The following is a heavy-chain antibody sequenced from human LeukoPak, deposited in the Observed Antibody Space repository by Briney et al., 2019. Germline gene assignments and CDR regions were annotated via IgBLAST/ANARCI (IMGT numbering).Heavy chain of an antibody. D-gene: IGHD3-9*01. V-gene: IGHV1-18*01. J-gene: IGHJ6*02. Sequence: ASVKVSCKASGYTFTSYGISWVRQAPGQGLEWMGWISAYNGNTNYAQKLQGRVTMTTDTSTSTAYMELSSLTSDDTAVYFCARRLDSGYFYALDVWGQGTTVTVSS. CDR1: GYTFTSYG. CDR3: ARRLDSGYFYALDV. CDR2: ISAYNGNT.